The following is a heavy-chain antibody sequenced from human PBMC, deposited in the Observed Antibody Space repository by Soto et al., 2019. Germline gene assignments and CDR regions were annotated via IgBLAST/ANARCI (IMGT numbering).Heavy chain of an antibody. Sequence: EVHLLESGGALEHPGGSLRLSCAASGFAFSTYAMTWVRQAXXXXXXXXSVXXGIGGSSYYAASVKGRFTISRDNSKNTLFLQMNGLRAEXXAVXXXXXXXXXXXXXXXXXXXXXXDVWGQGTTVTVSS. CDR1: GFAFSTYA. J-gene: IGHJ6*02. V-gene: IGHV3-23*01. CDR3: XXXXXXXXXXXXXXXXXXXDV. CDR2: XXGIGGSS.